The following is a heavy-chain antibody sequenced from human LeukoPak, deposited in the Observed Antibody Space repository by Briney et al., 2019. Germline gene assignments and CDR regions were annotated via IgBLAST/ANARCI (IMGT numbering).Heavy chain of an antibody. CDR2: IYSGGST. J-gene: IGHJ4*02. CDR1: GFTVSSNY. V-gene: IGHV3-66*01. D-gene: IGHD3-22*01. CDR3: ARDWRRHYYDSSGYSPFGY. Sequence: PGGSLRLSCAASGFTVSSNYMSWVRQAPGKGLEWVSVIYSGGSTYYADSVKGRFTISRDNSKNTLYLQMNSLRAEDTAVYYCARDWRRHYYDSSGYSPFGYWGQGTLVTVSS.